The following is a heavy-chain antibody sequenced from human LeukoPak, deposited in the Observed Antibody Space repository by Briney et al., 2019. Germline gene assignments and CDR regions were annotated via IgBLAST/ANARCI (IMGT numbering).Heavy chain of an antibody. Sequence: SETLSLTCTVSGGSISSYYWSWIRQPPGRGLEWIGYIYYSGSTNYNPSLKSRVTISVDTSKNQFSLKLSSVTAADTAVYYCARGPISSGWLLDYWGQGTLVTVSS. CDR1: GGSISSYY. D-gene: IGHD6-19*01. V-gene: IGHV4-59*01. J-gene: IGHJ4*02. CDR2: IYYSGST. CDR3: ARGPISSGWLLDY.